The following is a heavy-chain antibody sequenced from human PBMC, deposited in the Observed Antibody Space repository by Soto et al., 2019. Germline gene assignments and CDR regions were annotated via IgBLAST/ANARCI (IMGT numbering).Heavy chain of an antibody. Sequence: QVHLVQSGAEVKKPGASVKVSCKASGYTFTTQTIHWVRQAPGQRLEWMGWINAGNGDTKNSQKFRARVTITRDTSASTAYMELSSLRSEDTAVYYCAREQIEVVAAGMTEYYYYSMDVWGRGTTVTVSS. V-gene: IGHV1-3*01. D-gene: IGHD2-2*01. CDR3: AREQIEVVAAGMTEYYYYSMDV. J-gene: IGHJ6*03. CDR2: INAGNGDT. CDR1: GYTFTTQT.